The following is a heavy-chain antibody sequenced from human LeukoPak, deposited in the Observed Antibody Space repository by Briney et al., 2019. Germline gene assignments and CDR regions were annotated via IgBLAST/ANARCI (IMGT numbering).Heavy chain of an antibody. CDR1: GGTFISYA. Sequence: SVKVSCKASGGTFISYAISWVRQAPGQGLEWRGRIIPIFGTANYAQKFQGRVTITPDESTSTAYMELSSLRSEGTAVYYCARDRDIERSMDVWGKGTTVTVSS. J-gene: IGHJ6*03. D-gene: IGHD2-15*01. CDR2: IIPIFGTA. CDR3: ARDRDIERSMDV. V-gene: IGHV1-69*13.